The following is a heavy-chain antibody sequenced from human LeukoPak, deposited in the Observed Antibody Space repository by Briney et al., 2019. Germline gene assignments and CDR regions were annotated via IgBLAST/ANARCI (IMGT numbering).Heavy chain of an antibody. Sequence: SVTLSLTCTVSGYSISSGYYWGWIRRPPGKGLGGIGSIYHSGSTYYNPSLKSRVTISVDTSKNQFSLKLSSVTAADTAVYYCARDGASVSGGFYFDYWGQGTLVTVSS. CDR1: GYSISSGYY. CDR3: ARDGASVSGGFYFDY. D-gene: IGHD1-26*01. CDR2: IYHSGST. V-gene: IGHV4-38-2*02. J-gene: IGHJ4*02.